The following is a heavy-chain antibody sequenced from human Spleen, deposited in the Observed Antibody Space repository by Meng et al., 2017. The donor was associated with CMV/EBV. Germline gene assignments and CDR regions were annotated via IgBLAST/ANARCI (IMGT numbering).Heavy chain of an antibody. J-gene: IGHJ4*02. V-gene: IGHV4-39*01. D-gene: IGHD3-10*01. CDR2: ISFSGST. Sequence: DSVRRTAYACGWIRQPPGKGLEWIGSISFSGSTYYNPSLKNRVTMSVDMSKNRFSLKLRSVTAAETAVYYCATQVHKSYYRGAFDSWGQGTLVTVSS. CDR1: DSVRRTAYA. CDR3: ATQVHKSYYRGAFDS.